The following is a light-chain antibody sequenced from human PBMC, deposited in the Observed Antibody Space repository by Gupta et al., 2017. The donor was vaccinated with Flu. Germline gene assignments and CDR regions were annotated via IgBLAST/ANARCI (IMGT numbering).Light chain of an antibody. CDR3: QQYYNLPWT. CDR2: DAS. Sequence: DIHMNQSPSSLSASVGDRVTITCQASQDISNYLHWYQQKPGKAPKLLIYDASHWETGVPSRFRGSGSGTDFTFTISILHPEDVATYYCQQYYNLPWTFGQGTKVEIK. V-gene: IGKV1-33*01. J-gene: IGKJ1*01. CDR1: QDISNY.